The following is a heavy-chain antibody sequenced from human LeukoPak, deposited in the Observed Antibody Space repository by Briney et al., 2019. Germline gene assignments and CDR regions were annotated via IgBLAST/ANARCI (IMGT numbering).Heavy chain of an antibody. D-gene: IGHD6-13*01. Sequence: ASVKVSCKASGYSFTSYGMNWVRQAPGQGLDWLGWINTNTGNPTYGQGFRGRFVFSMDTSVSTAYVQISSLKAEDTAVYYCATRYSSSHYYYMDVWGEGTTVTVSS. CDR2: INTNTGNP. J-gene: IGHJ6*03. CDR1: GYSFTSYG. CDR3: ATRYSSSHYYYMDV. V-gene: IGHV7-4-1*02.